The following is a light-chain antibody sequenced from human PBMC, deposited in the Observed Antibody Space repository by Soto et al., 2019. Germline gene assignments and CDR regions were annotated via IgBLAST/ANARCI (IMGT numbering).Light chain of an antibody. CDR3: QQLNSYPQT. J-gene: IGKJ5*01. CDR2: AAS. Sequence: DLQLTQSPSFLSASVGDRVTITCRASQGINSYFAWYQQKPGKAPKLLIFAASTLQSGVPSRFSGSGSGTEFTLTISSLQPEDFATYYCQQLNSYPQTFGQGTRLEIK. V-gene: IGKV1-9*01. CDR1: QGINSY.